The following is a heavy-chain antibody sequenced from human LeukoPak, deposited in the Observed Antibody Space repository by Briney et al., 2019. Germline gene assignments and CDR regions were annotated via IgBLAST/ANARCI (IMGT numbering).Heavy chain of an antibody. J-gene: IGHJ4*02. D-gene: IGHD3-16*01. Sequence: PGGSLRLSCAASGFTFSSYRMSWVRQAPGKGLEWVANIKQDGSEKYYVDSVKGRFTISRDNAKNSLYLQMNSLRAEDTAVYYCARVDLWGIGYFDYWGQGTLVTVSS. CDR1: GFTFSSYR. CDR3: ARVDLWGIGYFDY. CDR2: IKQDGSEK. V-gene: IGHV3-7*01.